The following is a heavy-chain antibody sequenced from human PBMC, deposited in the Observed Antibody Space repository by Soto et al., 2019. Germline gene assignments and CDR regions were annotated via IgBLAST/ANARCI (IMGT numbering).Heavy chain of an antibody. V-gene: IGHV3-23*01. J-gene: IGHJ3*02. CDR3: AKSRFGGYHDAFDI. CDR2: VSGSGGNTYNT. Sequence: EVQLLESGGGLVQPGGSLRLSCAASGFTFRNYAMSWVRQAPGKGLEWVSTVSGSGGNTYNTYYADSVKGRFTISRDNSKYMVHLQMNSLRADDTAVYYCAKSRFGGYHDAFDIWGQGTTVTVSS. D-gene: IGHD3-22*01. CDR1: GFTFRNYA.